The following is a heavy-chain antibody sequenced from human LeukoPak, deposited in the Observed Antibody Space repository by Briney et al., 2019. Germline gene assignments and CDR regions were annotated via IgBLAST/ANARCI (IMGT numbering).Heavy chain of an antibody. V-gene: IGHV3-21*01. CDR3: ARDAARGNYKDVDY. Sequence: GGSLRLSCAASGFTFSSYEMNWVRQAPGKGLEWVSSISSSSSYIYYADSVKGRFTISRDNAKNSLYLQMNSLRAEDTAVYYCARDAARGNYKDVDYWGQGTLVTVSS. J-gene: IGHJ4*02. D-gene: IGHD1-7*01. CDR1: GFTFSSYE. CDR2: ISSSSSYI.